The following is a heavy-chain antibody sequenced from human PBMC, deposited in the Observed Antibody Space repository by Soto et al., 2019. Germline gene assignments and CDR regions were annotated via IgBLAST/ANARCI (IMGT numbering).Heavy chain of an antibody. CDR2: IYYSGST. CDR1: GGSISSYY. J-gene: IGHJ4*02. CDR3: ATGMDSGYDLGYFDY. V-gene: IGHV4-59*01. D-gene: IGHD5-12*01. Sequence: PSETLSLTCTVSGGSISSYYWSWIRQPPGKGLEWIGYIYYSGSTNYNPSLKSRVTISVDTSKNQFSLKLSSVTAADTAVYYCATGMDSGYDLGYFDYWGQGTLVTVSS.